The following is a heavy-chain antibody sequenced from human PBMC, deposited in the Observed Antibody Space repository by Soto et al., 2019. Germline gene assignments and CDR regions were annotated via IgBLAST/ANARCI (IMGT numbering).Heavy chain of an antibody. CDR1: GYTFTDYY. V-gene: IGHV1-2*04. J-gene: IGHJ6*02. Sequence: ASVKVSCKASGYTFTDYYIHWVRQAPGQGLEWMGWINPNSGGTKYAQKFQGWVTMTRDTSISTAYMEVSRLKSDDTAVYYCARARGVQYSISSDDYYYYGMDVWGQGTTFTASS. D-gene: IGHD6-6*01. CDR3: ARARGVQYSISSDDYYYYGMDV. CDR2: INPNSGGT.